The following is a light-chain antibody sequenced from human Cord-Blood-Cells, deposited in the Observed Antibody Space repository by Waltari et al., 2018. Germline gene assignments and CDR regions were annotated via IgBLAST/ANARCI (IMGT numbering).Light chain of an antibody. CDR2: DVS. Sequence: QSALTQPASVSGSPGQSITISCTGTSSDVGGLTYSPWYQQHPGKAPKLMIYDVSNRPSGVSNRFSGSKSGNTASLTISGLQAEDEADYYCSSYTSSSTLVFGTGTKVTVL. CDR3: SSYTSSSTLV. V-gene: IGLV2-14*01. J-gene: IGLJ1*01. CDR1: SSDVGGLTY.